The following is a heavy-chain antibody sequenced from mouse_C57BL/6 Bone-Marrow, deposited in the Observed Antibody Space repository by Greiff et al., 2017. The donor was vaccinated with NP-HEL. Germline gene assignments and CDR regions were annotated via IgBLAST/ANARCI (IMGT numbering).Heavy chain of an antibody. Sequence: QVQLQQSGPGLVQPSQSLSITCTVSGFSLTSYGVHWVRQSPGKGLEWLGVIWRGGSTDYNAAFMSRLSITKDNSKSQVLLKRMSLQDDDTAIYYCEKGDYSNLFDDWGKGTTLTVSS. CDR3: EKGDYSNLFDD. CDR1: GFSLTSYG. D-gene: IGHD2-5*01. CDR2: IWRGGST. J-gene: IGHJ2*01. V-gene: IGHV2-5*01.